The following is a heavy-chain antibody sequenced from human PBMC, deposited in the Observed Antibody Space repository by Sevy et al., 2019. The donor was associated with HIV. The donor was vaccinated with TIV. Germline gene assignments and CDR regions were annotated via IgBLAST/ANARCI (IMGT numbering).Heavy chain of an antibody. CDR3: ATTGGVVPAAMHYYYYYGMDV. CDR2: FDPEDGET. V-gene: IGHV1-24*01. CDR1: GYTLTELS. J-gene: IGHJ6*02. Sequence: ASVKVSCKVSGYTLTELSMHWVRQAPGKGLEWMGGFDPEDGETIYAQKFQGRVTMTEDTSTDTAYMELSSLRSEDTAVYYCATTGGVVPAAMHYYYYYGMDVWGQRTTVTVSS. D-gene: IGHD2-2*01.